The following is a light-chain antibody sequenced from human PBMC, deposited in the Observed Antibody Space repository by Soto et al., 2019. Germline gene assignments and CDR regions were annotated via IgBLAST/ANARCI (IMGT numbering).Light chain of an antibody. CDR1: STDVGAHNY. CDR3: SSYRGTSTPV. Sequence: QSPLPQPASVSGSPGESITISCTGTSTDVGAHNYVSWYQQHPGKAPKLAIFDVTNRPSEVSDRFSGSKSGNTASLTISGLQFEYEADYYCSSYRGTSTPVFGGGTKLTVL. J-gene: IGLJ2*01. V-gene: IGLV2-14*01. CDR2: DVT.